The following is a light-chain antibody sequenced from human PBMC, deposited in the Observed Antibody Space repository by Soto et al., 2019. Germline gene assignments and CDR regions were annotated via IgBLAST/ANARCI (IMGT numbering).Light chain of an antibody. CDR1: SNDIGGYNY. J-gene: IGLJ2*01. Sequence: QSALTQPRSVSGSPGQAVTISCTGTSNDIGGYNYVSWYQQHPDKAPKLMIFDVSQRPSGVPDRFSGFKSGNTASLTISGLQAEDEADYYCCSYAGSYTFAVFGGGTKLTVL. V-gene: IGLV2-11*01. CDR2: DVS. CDR3: CSYAGSYTFAV.